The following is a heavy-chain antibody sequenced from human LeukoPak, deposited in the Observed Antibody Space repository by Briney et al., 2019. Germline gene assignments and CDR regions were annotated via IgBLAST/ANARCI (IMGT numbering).Heavy chain of an antibody. D-gene: IGHD6-13*01. J-gene: IGHJ6*02. Sequence: ASVKVSCKASGYTFTSYGISWVRQAPGQGLEWMGWIRAYNGNTNYAQKLQGRVTMTTDTSTSTAYMELRSLRSDDTAVYYCAREIAAADPYYYYYGMDVWGQGTTVTVSS. CDR1: GYTFTSYG. CDR2: IRAYNGNT. V-gene: IGHV1-18*01. CDR3: AREIAAADPYYYYYGMDV.